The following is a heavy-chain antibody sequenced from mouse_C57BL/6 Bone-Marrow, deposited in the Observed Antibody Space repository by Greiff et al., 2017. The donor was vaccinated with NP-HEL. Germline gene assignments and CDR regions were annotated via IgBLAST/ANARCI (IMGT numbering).Heavy chain of an antibody. CDR2: ISSGGDYI. D-gene: IGHD2-2*01. Sequence: EVKLVESGEGLVKPGGSLKLSCAASGFTFSSYAMSWVRQTPEKRLEWVAYISSGGDYIYYADTVKGRFTISRDNARNTLYLQMSSLKSDDTAMYYCTVWLRRGYAMDYWGQGTSVTVSS. J-gene: IGHJ4*01. V-gene: IGHV5-9-1*02. CDR1: GFTFSSYA. CDR3: TVWLRRGYAMDY.